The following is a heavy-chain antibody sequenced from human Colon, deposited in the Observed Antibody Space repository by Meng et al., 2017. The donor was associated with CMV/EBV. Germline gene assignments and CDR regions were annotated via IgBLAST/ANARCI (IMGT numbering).Heavy chain of an antibody. CDR2: IVGGGGSRT. Sequence: GGSLRLSCATSGFTFANYAMSWVRQAPGKGLEWVSAIVGGGGSRTYYADSVKGRFTISRDNSKSTLYLQINSPRVEDTAVYYCAKGEYCSGSSCYTLNYYYYAVDVWGQGTTVTVSS. J-gene: IGHJ6*02. CDR3: AKGEYCSGSSCYTLNYYYYAVDV. D-gene: IGHD2-15*01. CDR1: GFTFANYA. V-gene: IGHV3-23*01.